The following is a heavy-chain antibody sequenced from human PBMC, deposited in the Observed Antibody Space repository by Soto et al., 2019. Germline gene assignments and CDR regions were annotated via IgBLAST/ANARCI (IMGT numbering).Heavy chain of an antibody. CDR2: INPSGGST. CDR1: GYTFTSYY. D-gene: IGHD2-2*01. V-gene: IGHV1-46*03. Sequence: ASVKVSCKASGYTFTSYYMHWVRQAPGQGLEWMGIINPSGGSTSYAQKFQGRVTMTRDTSTSTVYMELSSLRSEDTAVYYCARGYCSSTSCYGEFYYYYYYMDVWGKGTTVTVSS. CDR3: ARGYCSSTSCYGEFYYYYYYMDV. J-gene: IGHJ6*03.